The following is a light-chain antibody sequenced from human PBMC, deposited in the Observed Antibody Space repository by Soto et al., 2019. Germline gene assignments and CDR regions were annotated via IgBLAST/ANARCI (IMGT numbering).Light chain of an antibody. Sequence: QCALTQPASVSGSPGQSITISCTGTSSDVGSYNLVSWYQQHPGKAPKLMIYEGSKRPSGVSNRFSGSKSGNTASLTISGLQAEDEADYYCCSYAGSSTSVVFGGGTQLTVL. CDR1: SSDVGSYNL. CDR3: CSYAGSSTSVV. J-gene: IGLJ2*01. V-gene: IGLV2-23*01. CDR2: EGS.